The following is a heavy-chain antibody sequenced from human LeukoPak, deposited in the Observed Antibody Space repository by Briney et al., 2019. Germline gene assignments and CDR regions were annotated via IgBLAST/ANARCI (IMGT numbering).Heavy chain of an antibody. CDR3: TTYGSGRKFDY. J-gene: IGHJ4*02. V-gene: IGHV3-15*01. D-gene: IGHD3-10*01. CDR1: GFTFSNAW. CDR2: IKSKTDGGTT. Sequence: SGGSLRLSCAASGFTFSNAWMSWVRQAPGKGLEWVGRIKSKTDGGTTDYAAPVKGRFTISRDDSKNTLYLQMNSLKSEDTAVYYCTTYGSGRKFDYWGQGILVTVSS.